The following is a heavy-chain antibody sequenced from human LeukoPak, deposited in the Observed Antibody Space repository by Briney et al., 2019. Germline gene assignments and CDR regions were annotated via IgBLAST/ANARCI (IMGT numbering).Heavy chain of an antibody. Sequence: PGGSLRLSCAASGFTFSSYSMNWVRQAPGKGLEWVSSISSSSSYIYYADSVKGRFTISRDNAKNSLYLQMNSLRAEDTAVYYCARAASYDFWSGYQLTFDYWGQGTLVTVSS. D-gene: IGHD3-3*01. J-gene: IGHJ4*02. CDR3: ARAASYDFWSGYQLTFDY. V-gene: IGHV3-21*01. CDR2: ISSSSSYI. CDR1: GFTFSSYS.